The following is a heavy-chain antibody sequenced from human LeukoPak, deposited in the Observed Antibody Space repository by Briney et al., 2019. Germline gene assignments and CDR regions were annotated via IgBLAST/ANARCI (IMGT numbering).Heavy chain of an antibody. Sequence: GASVKVSCKASGCTFSSYAISWVRQAPGQGLEWMGGIIPIFGTANYAHKFQGRDTITADESTSTAYMELSSLRSEDTAVYYCARDIGCSSTSCPPSYYYGMDVWGKGTTVTVSS. CDR1: GCTFSSYA. CDR2: IIPIFGTA. V-gene: IGHV1-69*13. J-gene: IGHJ6*04. CDR3: ARDIGCSSTSCPPSYYYGMDV. D-gene: IGHD2-2*01.